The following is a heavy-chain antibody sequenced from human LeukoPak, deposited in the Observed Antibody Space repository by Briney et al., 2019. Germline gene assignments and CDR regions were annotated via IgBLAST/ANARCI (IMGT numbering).Heavy chain of an antibody. CDR2: ISYDGSNK. CDR1: GFTFSSYG. V-gene: IGHV3-30*18. CDR3: AKDRNYYDSSDGFDY. J-gene: IGHJ4*02. Sequence: PGRSLRLSCAASGFTFSSYGMHWVRQAPGKGLEWVAVISYDGSNKYYADSVKGRFTISRDNSKNTLYLQMNSLRAEDTAVYYCAKDRNYYDSSDGFDYWGQGTLVTVSS. D-gene: IGHD3-22*01.